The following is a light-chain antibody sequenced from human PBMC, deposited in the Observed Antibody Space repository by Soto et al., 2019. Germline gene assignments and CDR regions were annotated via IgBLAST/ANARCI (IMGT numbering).Light chain of an antibody. Sequence: QSALTQPASVSGSPGQSITISCTGTSSDVGSYNLVSWYQQHPGKAPKLMIYEVSKRPSGVSNRFSGSKSGNTASLTISGLQAEDEAEYYCCSYAGSSTNVFGTGTKVTVL. CDR3: CSYAGSSTNV. CDR1: SSDVGSYNL. J-gene: IGLJ1*01. V-gene: IGLV2-23*02. CDR2: EVS.